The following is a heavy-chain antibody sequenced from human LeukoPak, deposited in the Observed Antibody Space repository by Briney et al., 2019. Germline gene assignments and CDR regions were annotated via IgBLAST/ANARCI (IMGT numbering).Heavy chain of an antibody. CDR3: ARLVFGIAAAGTLDYYYYYMDV. V-gene: IGHV4-59*12. J-gene: IGHJ6*03. CDR1: GGSISSYY. CDR2: IYYSGST. D-gene: IGHD6-13*01. Sequence: SETLSLTCTVSGGSISSYYWSWIRQPPGKGLEWIGYIYYSGSTNYNPSLKSRVTISVDTSKNQFSLKLSSVTAADTAVYYCARLVFGIAAAGTLDYYYYYMDVWGKGTTVTVSS.